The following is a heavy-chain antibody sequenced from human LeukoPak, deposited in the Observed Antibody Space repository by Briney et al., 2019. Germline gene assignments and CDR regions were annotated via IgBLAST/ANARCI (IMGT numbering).Heavy chain of an antibody. Sequence: SETLSLTCAVYGGSFSGYYWSWIRQPPGKGLEWIGEINHSGSTNYNPSLKSRVTISVDTSKNQFSLKLSSVTAADTAVYYCARGPPITMVRGVIINREYFQHWGQGTLVIVSS. CDR1: GGSFSGYY. V-gene: IGHV4-34*01. D-gene: IGHD3-10*01. CDR2: INHSGST. J-gene: IGHJ1*01. CDR3: ARGPPITMVRGVIINREYFQH.